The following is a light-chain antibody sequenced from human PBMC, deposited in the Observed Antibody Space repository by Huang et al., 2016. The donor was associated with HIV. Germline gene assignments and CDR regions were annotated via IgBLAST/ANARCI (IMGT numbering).Light chain of an antibody. CDR1: QKISTY. Sequence: DIQMTQSPSSLSASVGDSVTLTCRASQKISTYLNWYQQKLGKAPKLLIYAASNLQRGVPSRFSASGSGADFSLTISSLQPEDFATYYCQQTYSSPRTFGQGTKVEIK. J-gene: IGKJ1*01. CDR3: QQTYSSPRT. CDR2: AAS. V-gene: IGKV1-39*01.